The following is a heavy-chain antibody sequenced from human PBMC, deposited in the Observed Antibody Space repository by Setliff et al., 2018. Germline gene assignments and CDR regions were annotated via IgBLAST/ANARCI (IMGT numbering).Heavy chain of an antibody. CDR1: GYTFTGYY. CDR3: ARRVGSVGIQLSDY. CDR2: INPNSGGT. J-gene: IGHJ4*02. V-gene: IGHV1-2*06. D-gene: IGHD5-18*01. Sequence: ASVKVSCKASGYTFTGYYMHWVRQAPGQGLEWMGRINPNSGGTNYAQKFQGRVTMTRDTSISTAYMELSRLRSDDTAVYYCARRVGSVGIQLSDYWGQGTLVTVSS.